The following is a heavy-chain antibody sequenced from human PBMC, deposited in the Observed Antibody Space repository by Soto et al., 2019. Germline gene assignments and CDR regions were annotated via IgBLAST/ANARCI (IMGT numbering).Heavy chain of an antibody. D-gene: IGHD6-13*01. Sequence: GSLRLSCAASGFTFSSYSMNWVRQAPGKGLEWVSSISSSSSYIYYADSVKGRFTISRDNAKNSLYLQMNSLRAEDTAVYYCARVGHSIAAGGPNWFDSWGQGTLVTVSS. CDR2: ISSSSSYI. CDR1: GFTFSSYS. V-gene: IGHV3-21*01. CDR3: ARVGHSIAAGGPNWFDS. J-gene: IGHJ5*01.